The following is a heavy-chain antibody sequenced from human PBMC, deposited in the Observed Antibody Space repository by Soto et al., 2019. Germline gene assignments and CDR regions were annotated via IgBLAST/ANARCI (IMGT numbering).Heavy chain of an antibody. J-gene: IGHJ4*02. CDR1: GFIFKMYW. CDR3: TRGPRPISTGTGAY. V-gene: IGHV3-74*01. Sequence: SLRLSCAASGFIFKMYWMHWVRQSPGKGLVWISRIYNDGTYSDYADSVRGRFTISRDNVNDTLYLQMNNLRAEDSGLYYCTRGPRPISTGTGAYWGQGTQVTVSS. D-gene: IGHD3-10*01. CDR2: IYNDGTYS.